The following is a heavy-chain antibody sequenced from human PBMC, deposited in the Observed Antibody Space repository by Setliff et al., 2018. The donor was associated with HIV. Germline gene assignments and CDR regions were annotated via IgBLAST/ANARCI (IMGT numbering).Heavy chain of an antibody. CDR1: GGSISSYY. J-gene: IGHJ4*02. Sequence: PSETLSLTCIVSGGSISSYYWIWIRQPAGKGLEWIGRIYTSGSTNYNPSLNSRVTMSVDNSKNQFSLKLSSVTAAEKAVDYCAREESNEDYGSGSYGPTFPPPLIYWGQGTLVTVSS. D-gene: IGHD3-10*01. CDR3: AREESNEDYGSGSYGPTFPPPLIY. CDR2: IYTSGST. V-gene: IGHV4-4*07.